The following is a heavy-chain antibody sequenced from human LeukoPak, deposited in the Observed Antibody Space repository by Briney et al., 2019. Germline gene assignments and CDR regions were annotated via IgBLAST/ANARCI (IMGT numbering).Heavy chain of an antibody. D-gene: IGHD5-18*01. CDR1: GGSISSYY. CDR2: IYYTGTT. J-gene: IGHJ4*02. CDR3: ARRGFSYGSFDY. V-gene: IGHV4-59*06. Sequence: PSETLSLTCTVSGGSISSYYWSWIRQPPGKGLEWIGYIYYTGTTYYNPSLKSRVSISVDTSKNLFSLKLSSVTAADTAVYFCARRGFSYGSFDYWGQGTLVTVSS.